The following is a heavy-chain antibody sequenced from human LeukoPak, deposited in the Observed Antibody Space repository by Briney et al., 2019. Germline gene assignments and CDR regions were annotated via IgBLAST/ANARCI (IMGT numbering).Heavy chain of an antibody. CDR1: GFTLSSYA. CDR3: AKDATDFGVAVVDY. Sequence: GGSLRLSCAAPGFTLSSYAMSWVRQAPGKGLEWVSAISGSGGSTYYADSVKGRFTISRDNSKNTLYLQMNSLRAEDTAVYYCAKDATDFGVAVVDYWGQGTLVTVSS. J-gene: IGHJ4*02. V-gene: IGHV3-23*01. CDR2: ISGSGGST. D-gene: IGHD6-19*01.